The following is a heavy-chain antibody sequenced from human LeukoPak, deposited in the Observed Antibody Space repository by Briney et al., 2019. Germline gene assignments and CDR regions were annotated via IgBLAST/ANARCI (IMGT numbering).Heavy chain of an antibody. CDR1: GFTVSSNY. J-gene: IGHJ4*02. D-gene: IGHD1-26*01. Sequence: GGSLRLSCAASGFTVSSNYTSWVRQAPGKGLEWVSVIYSGGSTYYADSVKGRFTISRDNSKNTLYLQMNSLRAEDTAVYYCAKNLYSGSYLYDYWGQGTLVTVSS. CDR3: AKNLYSGSYLYDY. CDR2: IYSGGST. V-gene: IGHV3-53*01.